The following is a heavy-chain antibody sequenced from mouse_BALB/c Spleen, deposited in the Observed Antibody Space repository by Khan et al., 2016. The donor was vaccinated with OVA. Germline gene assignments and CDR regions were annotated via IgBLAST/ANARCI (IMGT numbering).Heavy chain of an antibody. J-gene: IGHJ3*01. D-gene: IGHD2-4*01. CDR3: ARKDYYDYDPFPD. CDR2: INYSGNT. CDR1: GYSITSEYA. Sequence: EVELVESGPGLVKPSQSLSLTCTVTGYSITSEYAWNWIRQFPGNKLEWMGYINYSGNTRFNPSLKGRTSITRDTSKNQFFLQLNSVTTEDTATYYCARKDYYDYDPFPDWGQGTLVTVSA. V-gene: IGHV3-2*02.